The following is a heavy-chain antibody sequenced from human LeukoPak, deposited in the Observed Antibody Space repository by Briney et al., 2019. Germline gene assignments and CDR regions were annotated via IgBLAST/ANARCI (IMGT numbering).Heavy chain of an antibody. Sequence: PGGSLKISCQGSGYSFTDYWIGWVRQMPGRGLEWMGIIYPGDSDTRYNPSFQGHQGPLTISADKSIRTAYLQWSSVKASDTAMYYCVRPGGDTATGPGKNYGDYVYYFYFWGQGTLVTVSS. CDR3: VRPGGDTATGPGKNYGDYVYYFYF. V-gene: IGHV5-51*01. CDR1: GYSFTDYW. D-gene: IGHD4-17*01. CDR2: IYPGDSDT. J-gene: IGHJ4*02.